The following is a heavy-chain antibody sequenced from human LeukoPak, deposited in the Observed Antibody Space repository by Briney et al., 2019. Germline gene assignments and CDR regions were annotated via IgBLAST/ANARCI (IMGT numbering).Heavy chain of an antibody. CDR2: IKQDGSEK. CDR3: AREEPDIVVVPAPFDP. D-gene: IGHD2-2*01. CDR1: GFTFSSDW. Sequence: GGSLRLSCAASGFTFSSDWNSGVLQAPRKGLQWGTNIKQDGSEKYYVDSVKGRFTISRDNAKNSLYLQMNSLRAEDTAVYYCAREEPDIVVVPAPFDPWGQGTLVTVSS. V-gene: IGHV3-7*01. J-gene: IGHJ5*02.